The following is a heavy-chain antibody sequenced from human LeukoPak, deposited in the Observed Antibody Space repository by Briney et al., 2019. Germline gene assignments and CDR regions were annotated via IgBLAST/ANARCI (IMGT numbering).Heavy chain of an antibody. CDR1: GYTFTSYG. J-gene: IGHJ4*02. CDR3: ARDTEYGSGSYYATSRRAYSDY. CDR2: ISAYNGNT. V-gene: IGHV1-18*01. Sequence: ASVKVSCKASGYTFTSYGISWVRQAPGQGLEWMGWISAYNGNTNYAQKLQGRVTMTTDTSTSTAYMELRSLRSDDTAVYYCARDTEYGSGSYYATSRRAYSDYWGQGTLVTVSS. D-gene: IGHD3-10*01.